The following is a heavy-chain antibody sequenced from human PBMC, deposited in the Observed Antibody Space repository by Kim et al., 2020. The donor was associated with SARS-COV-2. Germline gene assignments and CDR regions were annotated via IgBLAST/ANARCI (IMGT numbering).Heavy chain of an antibody. CDR1: GYTFTSYA. D-gene: IGHD5-12*01. J-gene: IGHJ4*02. CDR2: INAGNGNT. Sequence: ASVKVSCKASGYTFTSYAMHWVRQAPGQRLEWMGWINAGNGNTKYSQKFQGRVTITRDTSASTAYMELSSLRSEDTAVYYCARVTKTLYSGYDGELGVVAGPSDYWGQGTLVTVSS. V-gene: IGHV1-3*01. CDR3: ARVTKTLYSGYDGELGVVAGPSDY.